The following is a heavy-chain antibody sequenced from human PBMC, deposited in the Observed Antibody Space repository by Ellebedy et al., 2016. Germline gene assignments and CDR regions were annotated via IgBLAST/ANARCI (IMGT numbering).Heavy chain of an antibody. CDR2: ISSSDDRT. Sequence: GESLKISXAASGFTFSTYAMSWVRQAPGKGLAWVSTISSSDDRTYYADSVKGRFTISRDNSKNTLFLLMNSLRAEDTALYYCAKPRQSCRGRSCSLSDAFDVWGQGTLVTVSS. V-gene: IGHV3-23*01. CDR3: AKPRQSCRGRSCSLSDAFDV. CDR1: GFTFSTYA. J-gene: IGHJ3*01. D-gene: IGHD2-15*01.